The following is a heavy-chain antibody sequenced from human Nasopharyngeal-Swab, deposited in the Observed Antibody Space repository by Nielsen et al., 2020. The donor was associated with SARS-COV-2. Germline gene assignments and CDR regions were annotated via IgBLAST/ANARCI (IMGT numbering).Heavy chain of an antibody. CDR1: GFTFSSHS. D-gene: IGHD2-15*01. CDR3: AKDSGAGFCSGGTCFPTNH. CDR2: ISGSGDNT. V-gene: IGHV3-23*01. J-gene: IGHJ5*02. Sequence: GESLKISCAASGFTFSSHSMNWVRQAPGKGLEWVSGISGSGDNTYYADSVRGRFIISRDTSKNTLYLQMNSLRAEDTALYYCAKDSGAGFCSGGTCFPTNHWGQGTLVTVSS.